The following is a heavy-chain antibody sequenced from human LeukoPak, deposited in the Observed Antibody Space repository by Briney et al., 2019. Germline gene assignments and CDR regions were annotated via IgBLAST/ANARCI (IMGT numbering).Heavy chain of an antibody. CDR3: ASQLTGYFDY. D-gene: IGHD2-2*01. J-gene: IGHJ4*02. CDR1: GFTFSSYA. Sequence: GGSLRLSCAASGFTFSSYAMPWVRQAPVKGLEWVAVISYDGSNKFYADSVKGRFTISRDNSKNTLYLQMNSLRAEGTAVYYCASQLTGYFDYWGQGTLVTVSS. V-gene: IGHV3-30-3*01. CDR2: ISYDGSNK.